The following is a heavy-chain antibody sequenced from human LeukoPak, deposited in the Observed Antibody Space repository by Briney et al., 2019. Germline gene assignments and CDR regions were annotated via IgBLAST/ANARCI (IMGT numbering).Heavy chain of an antibody. J-gene: IGHJ4*02. CDR3: ARDRRDLEYSSGNFDY. Sequence: ASVKVSCKASGYTITSYGISWVRQAPGQGLEWMGWISAYNGNTNYAQKLQGRVTMTTDTSTSTAYMELRSLRSDDTAVYYCARDRRDLEYSSGNFDYWGQGPLVTVSS. V-gene: IGHV1-18*01. CDR2: ISAYNGNT. D-gene: IGHD6-25*01. CDR1: GYTITSYG.